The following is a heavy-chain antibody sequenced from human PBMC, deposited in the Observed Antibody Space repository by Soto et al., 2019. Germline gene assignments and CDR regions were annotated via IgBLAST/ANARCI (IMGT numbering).Heavy chain of an antibody. CDR3: AREYYYGSGSL. CDR1: GFTFNSYS. CDR2: ISSSSTI. D-gene: IGHD3-10*01. J-gene: IGHJ4*02. Sequence: EVQLVESGGGLVQPGGSLRLSCAASGFTFNSYSMNWVRQAPGKGLEWVSYISSSSTIYYADYVKGRFTISRDNATNSLYLQMNSLRAEDTAVYYCAREYYYGSGSLWGQGTLVTVSS. V-gene: IGHV3-48*01.